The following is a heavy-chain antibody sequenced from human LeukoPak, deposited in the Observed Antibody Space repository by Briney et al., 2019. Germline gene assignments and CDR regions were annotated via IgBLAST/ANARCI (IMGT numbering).Heavy chain of an antibody. CDR3: AKEFARPFDY. V-gene: IGHV3-23*01. CDR2: ISGSGAST. Sequence: GGSLRLSCLTSGFTFSTNAMSWVRQAPGKGLDGISGISGSGASTYYADSVTGRFTISRDNSRNTLYLQMNSLRGDDTAVYYCAKEFARPFDYWGQGTLVTVSS. J-gene: IGHJ4*02. CDR1: GFTFSTNA.